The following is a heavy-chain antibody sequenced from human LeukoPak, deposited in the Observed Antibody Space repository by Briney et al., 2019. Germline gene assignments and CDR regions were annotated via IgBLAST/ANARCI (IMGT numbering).Heavy chain of an antibody. J-gene: IGHJ4*02. Sequence: GGSLRLSCAASGFTFSSYAMSWVRKAPGKGLEWVSAISGSGGSTYYADSVKGRFTISRDNPKNTLYLQMNSLRAEDTAVYYCAKRPGYYYDSSGYYQPTDYWGQGTLVTVSS. D-gene: IGHD3-22*01. V-gene: IGHV3-23*01. CDR2: ISGSGGST. CDR1: GFTFSSYA. CDR3: AKRPGYYYDSSGYYQPTDY.